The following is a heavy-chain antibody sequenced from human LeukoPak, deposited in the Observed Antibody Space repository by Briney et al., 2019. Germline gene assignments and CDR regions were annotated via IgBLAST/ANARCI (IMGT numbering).Heavy chain of an antibody. CDR3: ARVGMGTTGGRLFDF. D-gene: IGHD1-1*01. V-gene: IGHV4-39*06. J-gene: IGHJ4*02. Sequence: SETLSLTCIVSGDSISSRSYFWGWIRQPPGKGLEWIGSIYYTGITYYNPSLKSRVTISTDTSKNQFPLKLRSVTAADTAIYYCARVGMGTTGGRLFDFWGQGTLVTVSS. CDR2: IYYTGIT. CDR1: GDSISSRSYF.